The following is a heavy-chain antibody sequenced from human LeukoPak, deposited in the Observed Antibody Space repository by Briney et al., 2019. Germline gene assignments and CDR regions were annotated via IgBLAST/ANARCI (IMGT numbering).Heavy chain of an antibody. CDR3: ATAHDSAGND. D-gene: IGHD2-15*01. J-gene: IGHJ4*02. V-gene: IGHV3-7*01. CDR2: IRHDGNAK. CDR1: GFAFSDFW. Sequence: GGSLRLSCAASGFAFSDFWMSWVRQAPGKGLEWVANIRHDGNAKNYVPSVRGRFTISRDNAKNSLYLQMNSLTVEDTAVYYCATAHDSAGNDWGQGTLVTVSS.